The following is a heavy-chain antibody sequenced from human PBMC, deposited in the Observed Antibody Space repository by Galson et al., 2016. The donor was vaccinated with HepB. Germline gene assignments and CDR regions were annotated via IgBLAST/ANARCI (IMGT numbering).Heavy chain of an antibody. Sequence: SVKVSCKASGVTFSTSAVQWVRQARGQHLEWIGWIVAGNGDTKYAQKFQERVTFTRDMSTRTAYMELSSLTSEDTAVYYCAARGNSWPYYWGQGTLVTVSS. D-gene: IGHD6-13*01. V-gene: IGHV1-58*01. CDR1: GVTFSTSA. CDR3: AARGNSWPYY. CDR2: IVAGNGDT. J-gene: IGHJ4*02.